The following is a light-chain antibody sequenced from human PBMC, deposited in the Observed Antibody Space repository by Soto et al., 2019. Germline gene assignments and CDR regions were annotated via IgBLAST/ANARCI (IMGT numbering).Light chain of an antibody. CDR2: GAS. CDR3: QQYCSSAWT. J-gene: IGKJ1*01. V-gene: IGKV3-20*01. CDR1: QSVSNNY. Sequence: EIVLTQSPGTLSLSPGERATLSCRASQSVSNNYVTWYQQKPGQAPRLLIYGASSSATDIPDRFSGSGSGTDLTLSISRLEPEDFAVYYCQQYCSSAWTFGQGTKVEIK.